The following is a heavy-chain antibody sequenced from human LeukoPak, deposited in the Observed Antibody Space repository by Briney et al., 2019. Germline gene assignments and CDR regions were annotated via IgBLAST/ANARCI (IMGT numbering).Heavy chain of an antibody. CDR1: GFTFSSYG. CDR3: AKDHSPGITMVRGVILDFDY. D-gene: IGHD3-10*01. V-gene: IGHV3-30*18. CDR2: MSYDGSNK. Sequence: AGGSLRLSCAASGFTFSSYGMHWVRQAPGKGLEWVAVMSYDGSNKYYADSVKGRFTISRDNSKNTLYLQMNSLRAEDTAVYYCAKDHSPGITMVRGVILDFDYWGQGTLATVSS. J-gene: IGHJ4*02.